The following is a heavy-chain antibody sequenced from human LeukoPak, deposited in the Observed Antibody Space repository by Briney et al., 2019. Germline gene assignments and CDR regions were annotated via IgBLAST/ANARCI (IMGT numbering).Heavy chain of an antibody. CDR3: ARISVVLAGPTYWYFAL. V-gene: IGHV4-59*08. Sequence: PSETLSLTCTVSGASISSYSWSWIRQPPGKGLEWIGDISYSGSTNYNPSLKSRVAMSLDTSKNQFSLKPKSVTAADTAVYFCARISVVLAGPTYWYFALWGRGTLVTVSS. CDR1: GASISSYS. J-gene: IGHJ2*01. D-gene: IGHD3-9*01. CDR2: ISYSGST.